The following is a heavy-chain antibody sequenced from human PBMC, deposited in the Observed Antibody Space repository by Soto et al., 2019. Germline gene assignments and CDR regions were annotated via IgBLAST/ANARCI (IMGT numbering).Heavy chain of an antibody. CDR1: GYTFSSYG. J-gene: IGHJ6*03. CDR2: ISAYNGNT. CDR3: AREAGLDDYYYYYYMDV. Sequence: ASVKVSCKASGYTFSSYGISWVRQAPGQGLEWMGWISAYNGNTNYAQKLQGRVTMTTDTSTSTAYMELRSLRSDDTAVYYCAREAGLDDYYYYYYMDVWGKGTTVTVSS. D-gene: IGHD6-19*01. V-gene: IGHV1-18*01.